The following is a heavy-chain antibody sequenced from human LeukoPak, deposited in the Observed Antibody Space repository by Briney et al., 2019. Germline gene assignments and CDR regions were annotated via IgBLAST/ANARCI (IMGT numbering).Heavy chain of an antibody. CDR3: ARDHMGYDY. Sequence: PGGSLRLSCAASGFTFSSYSMNWVRQAPGKGLEWVSYISSGGSTTYYAGSVKGRFTVSGDNAKNSLYLQMNSLRAEDTAVYYCARDHMGYDYWGQGTLVTVSS. V-gene: IGHV3-48*04. J-gene: IGHJ4*02. D-gene: IGHD1-26*01. CDR2: ISSGGSTT. CDR1: GFTFSSYS.